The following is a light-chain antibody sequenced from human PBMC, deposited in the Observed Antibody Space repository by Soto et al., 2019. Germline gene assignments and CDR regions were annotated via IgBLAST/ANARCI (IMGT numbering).Light chain of an antibody. CDR3: QRGHNGPLT. Sequence: EIVMTQSPATLSVSPGERATLSCRASQSISTELAWYQQKPGQPPRLLIYSASTRATGVPARFTGSGSGSECTLIISGLQYEDFAVYCCQRGHNGPLTFGQGKRLAI. V-gene: IGKV3-15*01. J-gene: IGKJ2*01. CDR1: QSISTE. CDR2: SAS.